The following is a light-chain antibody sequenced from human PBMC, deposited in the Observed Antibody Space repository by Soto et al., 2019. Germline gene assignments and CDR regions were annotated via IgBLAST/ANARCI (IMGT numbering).Light chain of an antibody. Sequence: QSALTQPPSASGSPGPSVTISCTGTSSDVGGYNYVSWYQQHPGKAPKLMIYEVSKRPSGVPDRSSGSKSGNTASLTVSGLQAEDEADYYCSSYAGSNNYVFGTGTKVTVL. CDR3: SSYAGSNNYV. CDR2: EVS. CDR1: SSDVGGYNY. J-gene: IGLJ1*01. V-gene: IGLV2-8*01.